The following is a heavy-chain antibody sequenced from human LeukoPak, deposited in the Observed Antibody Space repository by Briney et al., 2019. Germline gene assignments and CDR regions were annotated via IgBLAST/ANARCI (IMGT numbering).Heavy chain of an antibody. V-gene: IGHV1-3*01. CDR2: INVGSGNT. D-gene: IGHD2-2*01. Sequence: GASVKVSCKASGYTFSSYAIHWVRQAPGQRLEWMGWINVGSGNTKYSQKFQGRVTITRDTSASTAYMELSSLRSEDTALYYCAREMFGTSRPSDYWGQGTLVTVSS. CDR3: AREMFGTSRPSDY. CDR1: GYTFSSYA. J-gene: IGHJ4*02.